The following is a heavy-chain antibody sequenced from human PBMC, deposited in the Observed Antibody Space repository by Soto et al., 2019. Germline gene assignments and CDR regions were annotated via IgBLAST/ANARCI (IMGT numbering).Heavy chain of an antibody. V-gene: IGHV3-23*01. D-gene: IGHD3-3*01. CDR1: GFTFSSYA. Sequence: GGSLRLSCAASGFTFSSYAMSWVRQAPGKGLEWVSAISGSGGSTYYADSVKGRFTISRDNSKNTLYLQMNSLRAEDTAVYYCAKDQELYDFWSGYYGFDYWGQGTLVTVSS. J-gene: IGHJ4*02. CDR3: AKDQELYDFWSGYYGFDY. CDR2: ISGSGGST.